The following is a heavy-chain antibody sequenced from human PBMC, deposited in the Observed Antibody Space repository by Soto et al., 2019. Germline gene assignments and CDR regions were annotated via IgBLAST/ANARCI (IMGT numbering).Heavy chain of an antibody. CDR3: ARDQYSSSYYYAMDV. Sequence: GGSLRLSCAASGLTFSSYGMHWVRQAPGKGLEWVAVIWYDGSKKYYADSVKGRFAISRDNSKNTLFLLMSSLRAEDTAVYYCARDQYSSSYYYAMDVWGQGTTVTVSS. D-gene: IGHD4-4*01. CDR1: GLTFSSYG. J-gene: IGHJ6*02. V-gene: IGHV3-33*01. CDR2: IWYDGSKK.